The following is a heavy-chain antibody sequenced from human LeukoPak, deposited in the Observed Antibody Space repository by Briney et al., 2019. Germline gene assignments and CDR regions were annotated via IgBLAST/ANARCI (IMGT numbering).Heavy chain of an antibody. V-gene: IGHV3-48*02. CDR2: ISGGGTTV. J-gene: IGHJ4*02. CDR3: ARTRNAYHFDY. D-gene: IGHD3-16*01. Sequence: LGGSLRLSCAASGFTFSSYSMNWVRQAPGKGLEWVSYISGGGTTVYSADSVKGRFTISRDNAKNSLYLQMNSLSHEDTSVYYCARTRNAYHFDYWGQGILVTVSS. CDR1: GFTFSSYS.